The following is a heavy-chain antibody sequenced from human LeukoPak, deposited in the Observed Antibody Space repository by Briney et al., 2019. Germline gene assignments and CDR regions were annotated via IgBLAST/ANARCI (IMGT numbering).Heavy chain of an antibody. CDR1: GFTFSSNA. CDR3: AKEERGFDY. CDR2: ISPSGANT. J-gene: IGHJ4*02. Sequence: GGSLRLSXAASGFTFSSNAMSWVRQAPGKGLEWVSAISPSGANTYYADSVKGRFTISRDNAKNTLYLQMNSLRAEDTAVYYCAKEERGFDYWGQGILVTVSS. V-gene: IGHV3-23*01.